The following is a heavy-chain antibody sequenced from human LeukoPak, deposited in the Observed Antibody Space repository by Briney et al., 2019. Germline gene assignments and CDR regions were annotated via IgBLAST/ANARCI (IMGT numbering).Heavy chain of an antibody. J-gene: IGHJ5*02. CDR1: GFNFNTYS. Sequence: PGGSLRLSCEASGFNFNTYSMAWVRQAPGKGLEWVSIIRRASESIFYADSVKGRFTISRDKAKNSLYLQMNGLRAEDTADYYCARGAPDTTRWFDPWGQGTLVTVSS. D-gene: IGHD4-17*01. V-gene: IGHV3-21*01. CDR2: IRRASESI. CDR3: ARGAPDTTRWFDP.